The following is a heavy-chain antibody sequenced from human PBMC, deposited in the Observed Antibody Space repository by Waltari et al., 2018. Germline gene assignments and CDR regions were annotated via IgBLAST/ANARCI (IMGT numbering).Heavy chain of an antibody. CDR3: TRALWLGELYDY. Sequence: EVQLDESGGGLVQPGGSLRLSCSASGFTFTRYLMTWVRQAPGKGLVWVARINRDGSSTTYADSVKGRFTISRDNAKNTVYLQMNSLRVEDTAVYYCTRALWLGELYDYWGQGTLVTVSS. D-gene: IGHD3-10*01. J-gene: IGHJ4*02. CDR1: GFTFTRYL. V-gene: IGHV3-74*01. CDR2: INRDGSST.